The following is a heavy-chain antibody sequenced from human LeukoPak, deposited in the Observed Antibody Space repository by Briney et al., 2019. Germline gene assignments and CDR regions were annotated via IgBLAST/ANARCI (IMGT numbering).Heavy chain of an antibody. CDR1: GGSFSGYY. CDR3: ARGPYYYDSSGYRTRPFDY. CDR2: INHSGST. V-gene: IGHV4-34*01. D-gene: IGHD3-22*01. Sequence: PSETLSLTCAVYGGSFSGYYWSWIRQPPGKGLEWIGEINHSGSTNYNPSLKSRVTISVDTSKNQFSLKLSSVTAADTAVYYCARGPYYYDSSGYRTRPFDYWGQGTLVTVSS. J-gene: IGHJ4*02.